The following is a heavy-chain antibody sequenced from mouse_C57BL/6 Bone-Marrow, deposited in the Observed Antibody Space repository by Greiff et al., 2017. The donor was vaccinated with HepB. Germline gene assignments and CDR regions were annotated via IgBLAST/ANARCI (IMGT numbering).Heavy chain of an antibody. CDR3: ARQGDGSSYGYFDV. J-gene: IGHJ1*03. V-gene: IGHV5-12*01. Sequence: EVKLQESGGGLVQPGGSLKLSCAASGFTFSDYYMYWVRQTPEKRLEWVAYISNGGGSTYYPDTVKGRFTISRDNAKNTLYLQMSRLKSEDTAMYYCARQGDGSSYGYFDVWGTGTTVTVSS. CDR1: GFTFSDYY. D-gene: IGHD1-1*01. CDR2: ISNGGGST.